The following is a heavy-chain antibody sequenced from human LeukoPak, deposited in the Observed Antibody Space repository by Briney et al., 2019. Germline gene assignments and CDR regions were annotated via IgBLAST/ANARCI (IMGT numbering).Heavy chain of an antibody. CDR3: GRVRGDYGGAVDY. CDR1: GFTFSTFW. J-gene: IGHJ4*02. Sequence: GGSLRLSCAASGFTFSTFWMSWVRQAPGKGLEWVANIKQDGSEKYYVDSVKGRFTISRDNAKNSLFLQMNSLRAEDTAVYYCGRVRGDYGGAVDYWGQGTLVTVSS. CDR2: IKQDGSEK. D-gene: IGHD4/OR15-4a*01. V-gene: IGHV3-7*01.